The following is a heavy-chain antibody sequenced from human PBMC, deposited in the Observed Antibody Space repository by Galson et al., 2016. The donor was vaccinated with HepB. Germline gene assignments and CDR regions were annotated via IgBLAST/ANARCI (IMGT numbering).Heavy chain of an antibody. CDR2: IWDDGNKK. CDR3: ARVRPPGRHGMDV. Sequence: SLRLSCAASGFTFSVYGMHWVRQAPGKGLEWVALIWDDGNKKYYVDSVKGRFTISRDNFKNTLFLQMNSLRAEDTAVYYCARVRPPGRHGMDVWGKGTTVTVSS. V-gene: IGHV3-33*01. CDR1: GFTFSVYG. J-gene: IGHJ6*04.